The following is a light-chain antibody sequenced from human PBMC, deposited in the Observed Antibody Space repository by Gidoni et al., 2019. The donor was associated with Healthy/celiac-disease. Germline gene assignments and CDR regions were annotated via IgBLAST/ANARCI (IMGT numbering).Light chain of an antibody. CDR3: QSYDSSNHVV. V-gene: IGLV6-57*04. Sequence: NFMLTQPHSVSESPGQTVTISCTRSSGSIASNYVQWYQQRPGSAPTTVIYEDNQRPSGVPARFSGSIDSSSNSASLTIAGLKTEDEADYYCQSYDSSNHVVFGGGTKLTVL. CDR2: EDN. J-gene: IGLJ2*01. CDR1: SGSIASNY.